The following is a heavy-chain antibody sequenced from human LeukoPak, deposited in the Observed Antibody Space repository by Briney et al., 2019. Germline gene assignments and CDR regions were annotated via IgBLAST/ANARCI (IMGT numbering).Heavy chain of an antibody. CDR2: ISYDGSNK. J-gene: IGHJ5*02. CDR1: GFTFSSYA. CDR3: AASAGTNTTYNWFDP. V-gene: IGHV3-30-3*01. D-gene: IGHD6-13*01. Sequence: GGSLRLSCAASGFTFSSYAMHWVRQAPGKGLEGVAVISYDGSNKYYADSVKGRFTISRDNSKNTLYLQMNSLRAEDTAVYYCAASAGTNTTYNWFDPWGQGTLVTVSS.